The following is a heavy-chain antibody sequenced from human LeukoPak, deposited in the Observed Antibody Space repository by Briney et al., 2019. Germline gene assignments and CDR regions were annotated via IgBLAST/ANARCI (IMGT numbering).Heavy chain of an antibody. J-gene: IGHJ4*02. D-gene: IGHD3-10*01. CDR1: GFTFDDYA. CDR3: AKPKGRFGELEAGFDY. CDR2: ISWNSGSI. Sequence: GGSLRLACAASGFTFDDYAMHWVRQAPGKGLEWVSGISWNSGSIGYADSVKGRFTISRDNPKNSLYLQMNSLRAEDMALYYCAKPKGRFGELEAGFDYWGQGTLVTVSS. V-gene: IGHV3-9*03.